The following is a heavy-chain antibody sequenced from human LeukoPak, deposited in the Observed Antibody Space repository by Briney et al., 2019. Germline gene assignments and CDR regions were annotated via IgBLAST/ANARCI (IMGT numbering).Heavy chain of an antibody. CDR1: ELTFSAYA. V-gene: IGHV3-23*01. D-gene: IGHD2-2*03. J-gene: IGHJ4*02. CDR3: VARNGYHDAFDY. CDR2: ISGNGANT. Sequence: GGSLRLSCVGSELTFSAYAMSWVRQTPGKGLEWVSGISGNGANTDSADSVEGRVTNSRDNSKDTLYLEMTNLRAEDAAVYYCVARNGYHDAFDYWGQGTQVVVSS.